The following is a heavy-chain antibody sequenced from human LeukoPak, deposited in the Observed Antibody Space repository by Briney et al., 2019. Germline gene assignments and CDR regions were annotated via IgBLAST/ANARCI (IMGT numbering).Heavy chain of an antibody. Sequence: PGGSLRLSCAASGFTFSDYSMHWVRQAPGKGLEYISSITSNGVSTYYVNSVKGRFTISRDNSRNTLYLQMNSLRAEDTAVYYCAREPYYYDSSGYYYETGYYFDYWGQGTLVTVSS. V-gene: IGHV3-64*01. CDR3: AREPYYYDSSGYYYETGYYFDY. J-gene: IGHJ4*02. CDR2: ITSNGVST. D-gene: IGHD3-22*01. CDR1: GFTFSDYS.